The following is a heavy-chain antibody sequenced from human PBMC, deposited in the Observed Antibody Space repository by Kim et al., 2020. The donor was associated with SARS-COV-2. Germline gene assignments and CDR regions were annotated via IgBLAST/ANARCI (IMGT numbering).Heavy chain of an antibody. CDR3: ASGWIQLWPSYYGMDV. J-gene: IGHJ6*02. V-gene: IGHV3-33*05. CDR2: ISYDGSNK. D-gene: IGHD5-18*01. Sequence: GGSLRLSCAASGFTFSSYGMHWVRQAPGKGLEWVAVISYDGSNKYYADSVKGRFTISRDNSKNTLYLQMNSLRAEDTAVYYCASGWIQLWPSYYGMDVWGQGTTVTVSS. CDR1: GFTFSSYG.